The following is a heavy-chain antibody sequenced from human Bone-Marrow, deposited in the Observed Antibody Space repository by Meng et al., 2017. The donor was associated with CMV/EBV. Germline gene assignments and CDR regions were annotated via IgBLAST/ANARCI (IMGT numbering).Heavy chain of an antibody. CDR3: ARDSCSSTSCYIDYYYGMDV. Sequence: ASVKVSCKTSGYTFTRFYLHWVRQAPGQGLEWMGWINPKSGDTNYAQRFQGRVTMTRDTSISTAYMELSRLRSDDTAVYYCARDSCSSTSCYIDYYYGMDVWGQGTTVTVSS. V-gene: IGHV1-2*02. D-gene: IGHD2-2*02. CDR2: INPKSGDT. CDR1: GYTFTRFY. J-gene: IGHJ6*02.